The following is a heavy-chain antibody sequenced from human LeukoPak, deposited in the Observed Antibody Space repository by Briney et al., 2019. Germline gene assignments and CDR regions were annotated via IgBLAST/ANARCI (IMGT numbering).Heavy chain of an antibody. CDR2: IYHSGST. J-gene: IGHJ4*02. Sequence: SETLSLTCTVSGGSISSSSYYWGWIRQPPGKGLEWIGEIYHSGSTYYNPSLKSRVTISVDRSKNQFSLKLSSVTAADTAVYYCARDLGTYYFDYWGQGTLVTVSS. CDR3: ARDLGTYYFDY. CDR1: GGSISSSSYY. D-gene: IGHD7-27*01. V-gene: IGHV4-39*07.